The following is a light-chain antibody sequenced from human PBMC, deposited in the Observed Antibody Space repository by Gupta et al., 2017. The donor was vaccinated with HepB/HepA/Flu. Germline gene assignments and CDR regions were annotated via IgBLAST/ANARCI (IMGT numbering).Light chain of an antibody. CDR2: WAS. V-gene: IGKV4-1*01. Sequence: DIVMAQSPDSLSVSLGERATINCKSSESVLYGSNLKNYVAWYQQKPGQPLKLLIYWASTRQSGVPDRFSGSGSETNFTLTISNLQAEDVAVYYCQQYYSIPALTFGGGTKVDIK. J-gene: IGKJ4*01. CDR3: QQYYSIPALT. CDR1: ESVLYGSNLKNY.